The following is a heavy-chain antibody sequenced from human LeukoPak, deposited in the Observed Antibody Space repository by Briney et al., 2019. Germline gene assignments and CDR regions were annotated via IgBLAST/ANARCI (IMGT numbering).Heavy chain of an antibody. CDR1: GFALYEHS. J-gene: IGHJ4*02. CDR3: ARAPITSPFYFDY. CDR2: INWSGGST. D-gene: IGHD2-2*01. Sequence: GGSPRLSCTASGFALYEHSMSWVRHVPGKGREGGSGINWSGGSTGYADPLRGRFTISRDNAKNSLYLQMDSLRAEDPALYYCARAPITSPFYFDYWGQGTLVTVSS. V-gene: IGHV3-20*04.